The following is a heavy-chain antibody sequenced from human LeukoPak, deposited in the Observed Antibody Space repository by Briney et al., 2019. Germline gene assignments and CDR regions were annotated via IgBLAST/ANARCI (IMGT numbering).Heavy chain of an antibody. CDR1: GYTFTGCC. D-gene: IGHD3-16*02. Sequence: ASVKVSCKASGYTFTGCCMHWVRQAPGQGLEWMGWMNPNSDGTKYAQKFQGRVTMIRDTSISTAYMELSRLRSDDTAMYYCARDQLGLGELSLCDQWGQGTLVTVFS. CDR3: ARDQLGLGELSLCDQ. CDR2: MNPNSDGT. V-gene: IGHV1-2*02. J-gene: IGHJ5*02.